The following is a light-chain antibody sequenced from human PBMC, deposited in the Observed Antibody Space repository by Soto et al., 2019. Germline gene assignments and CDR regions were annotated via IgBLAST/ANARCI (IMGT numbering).Light chain of an antibody. J-gene: IGKJ4*01. V-gene: IGKV3-20*01. Sequence: EIVLTQSPGTLSLSPGERATLSCRASQSVSSSYLAWYQQKPGQAPRLLIYGASSRATGIPDRFSGSGSGTDFALTISRLEPEDFAVYYSQKYGSSPTFGGGTKVEIK. CDR2: GAS. CDR1: QSVSSSY. CDR3: QKYGSSPT.